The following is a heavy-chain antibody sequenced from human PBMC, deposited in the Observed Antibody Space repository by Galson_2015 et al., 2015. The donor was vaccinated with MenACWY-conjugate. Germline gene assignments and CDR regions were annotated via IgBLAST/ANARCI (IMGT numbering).Heavy chain of an antibody. CDR3: AKLEHRYYDILTGYCKD. CDR2: ISGSGGST. D-gene: IGHD3-9*01. Sequence: SLRLSCAASGFTFGDYAMSWFRQAPGKGLEWVSAISGSGGSTYYADSVKGRFTISRDNSKNTLYLQMNSLRAEDTAVYYCAKLEHRYYDILTGYCKDWGQGTLVTVSS. J-gene: IGHJ4*02. CDR1: GFTFGDYA. V-gene: IGHV3-23*01.